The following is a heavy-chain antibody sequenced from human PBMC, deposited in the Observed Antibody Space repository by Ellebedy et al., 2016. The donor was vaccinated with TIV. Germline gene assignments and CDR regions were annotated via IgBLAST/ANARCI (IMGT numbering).Heavy chain of an antibody. D-gene: IGHD5-18*01. Sequence: GESLKISXAASGFTFSSYAMRWVRQAPGKGLEWVAVISYDGSNKYYADSVKGRFTISRDNSKNTLYLQMNSLRAEDTAVYYCARDSDTAMAPSHGMDVWGQGTTVTVSS. V-gene: IGHV3-30*04. J-gene: IGHJ6*02. CDR3: ARDSDTAMAPSHGMDV. CDR2: ISYDGSNK. CDR1: GFTFSSYA.